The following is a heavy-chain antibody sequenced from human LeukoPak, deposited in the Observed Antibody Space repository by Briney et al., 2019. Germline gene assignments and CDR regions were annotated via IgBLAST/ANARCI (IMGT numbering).Heavy chain of an antibody. D-gene: IGHD2-2*01. Sequence: GGSLRLSCAASGFTFSSYAMSWVRQTPGKGLEWVSSISSSSSYIYYADSVKGRFTISRDNAKNSLYLQMKSLRAEDTAVYYCARDIRSLLYCSSTSCYGYWGQGTLVTVSS. CDR3: ARDIRSLLYCSSTSCYGY. J-gene: IGHJ4*02. V-gene: IGHV3-21*01. CDR1: GFTFSSYA. CDR2: ISSSSSYI.